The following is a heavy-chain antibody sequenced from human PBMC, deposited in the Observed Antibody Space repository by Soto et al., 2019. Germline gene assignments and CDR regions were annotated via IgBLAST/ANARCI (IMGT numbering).Heavy chain of an antibody. Sequence: QVQLVQSGAEVKKPGSSVKVSCKASGGTFSSYAITWVRQAPGQGLEWMGGIIPIFGTANYAQKFQGRVTITADESXRXXYRELSSLRSEDTAVYYCARDRGPSSGYYPYWFDPWGQGTLVTVSS. CDR1: GGTFSSYA. J-gene: IGHJ5*02. CDR3: ARDRGPSSGYYPYWFDP. V-gene: IGHV1-69*12. CDR2: IIPIFGTA. D-gene: IGHD3-22*01.